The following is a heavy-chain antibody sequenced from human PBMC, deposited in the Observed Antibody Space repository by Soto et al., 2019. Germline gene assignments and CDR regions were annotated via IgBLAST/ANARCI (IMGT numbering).Heavy chain of an antibody. D-gene: IGHD2-15*01. V-gene: IGHV3-30*18. CDR1: GFTFSSYG. CDR2: ISYDGSNK. Sequence: QVQLVESGGGVVQPGRSLRLSCAASGFTFSSYGRHWVRQAPGKGLEWVTVISYDGSNKYYADSVKGRFTISRDNSKNTLYLQMNSLRAEDTAVYYCAKDGGYCSGGRCYGLGYWGPGTLVTVSS. CDR3: AKDGGYCSGGRCYGLGY. J-gene: IGHJ4*02.